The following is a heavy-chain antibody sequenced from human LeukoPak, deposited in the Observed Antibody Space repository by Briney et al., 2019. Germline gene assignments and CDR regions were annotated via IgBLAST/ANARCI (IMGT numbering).Heavy chain of an antibody. CDR3: ARLWGPRGIAAAGTLFDY. CDR2: IYYSGST. V-gene: IGHV4-39*01. Sequence: PSETLSLTCTVSGGSISSSSYYWGWIRQPPGKGLEWIGSIYYSGSTYYNPSLKSRVTISVDTSKNQFSLKLSSVTAADTAVYYCARLWGPRGIAAAGTLFDYWGQGTLVTVSS. CDR1: GGSISSSSYY. D-gene: IGHD6-13*01. J-gene: IGHJ4*02.